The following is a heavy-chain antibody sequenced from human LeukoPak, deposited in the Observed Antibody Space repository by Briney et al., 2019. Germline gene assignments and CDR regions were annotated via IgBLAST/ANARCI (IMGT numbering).Heavy chain of an antibody. V-gene: IGHV4-31*03. CDR2: IYYSGST. CDR3: ARDGDSGSYRPLFDY. D-gene: IGHD1-26*01. J-gene: IGHJ4*02. Sequence: SETLSLTCTVSGGSIRSGGYYWSWNRHHPGKGVVWIGYIYYSGSTYYNPSLKSRVTISVDTSKNQFSLKLSSVAAADTAVYYCARDGDSGSYRPLFDYWGQGTLVTVSS. CDR1: GGSIRSGGYY.